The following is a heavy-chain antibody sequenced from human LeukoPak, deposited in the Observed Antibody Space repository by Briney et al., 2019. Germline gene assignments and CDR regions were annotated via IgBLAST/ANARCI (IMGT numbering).Heavy chain of an antibody. CDR1: GCIFSNYW. Sequence: GGALRLSCAASGCIFSNYWMIWVRQAPGKELEGVAIIKQDGSDKYYVDSVKGRFTISRDNAKNSMYVQMNSLREEDTAVYHCARVGGERWLDPWGQGTLVTVSS. CDR2: IKQDGSDK. D-gene: IGHD1-1*01. CDR3: ARVGGERWLDP. V-gene: IGHV3-7*05. J-gene: IGHJ5*02.